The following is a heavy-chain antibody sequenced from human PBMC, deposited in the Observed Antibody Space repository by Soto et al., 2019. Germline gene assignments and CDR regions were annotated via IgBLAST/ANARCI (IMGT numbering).Heavy chain of an antibody. Sequence: SETLSLTCAVYGGSFSGYYWSWIRQPPGKGLEWIGEINHSGSTNYNPSLKSRVTISVDTSKNQFSLKLSSVTAADTAVYYCARVAVLDYYYYGMDVWGQGTRVTVSS. J-gene: IGHJ6*02. CDR3: ARVAVLDYYYYGMDV. CDR1: GGSFSGYY. V-gene: IGHV4-34*01. D-gene: IGHD2-8*02. CDR2: INHSGST.